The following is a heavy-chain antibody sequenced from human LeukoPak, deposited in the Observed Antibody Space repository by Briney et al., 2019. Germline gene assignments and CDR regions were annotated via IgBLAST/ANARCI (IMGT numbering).Heavy chain of an antibody. D-gene: IGHD5-24*01. CDR1: GGTFSSYA. Sequence: SVKVSCKASGGTFSSYAISWVRQAPGQGLEWMGGIIPIFGTANYAQKFQGGVTITADESTNTPCMERSSPRAEDTGGDDGAGGGRDGHHFDYWGQGTLVTVSS. CDR3: AGGGRDGHHFDY. J-gene: IGHJ4*02. V-gene: IGHV1-69*13. CDR2: IIPIFGTA.